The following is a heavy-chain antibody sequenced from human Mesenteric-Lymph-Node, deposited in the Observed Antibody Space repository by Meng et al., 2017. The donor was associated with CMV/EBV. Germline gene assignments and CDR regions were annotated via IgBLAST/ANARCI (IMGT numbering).Heavy chain of an antibody. CDR2: IKQDGSEK. CDR3: AREEVRAHSSGLYYYYYGMDV. CDR1: GFTFSSYW. J-gene: IGHJ6*02. V-gene: IGHV3-7*01. Sequence: GESLKISCAASGFTFSSYWMSWVRQASGKGLEWVANIKQDGSEKYYVDSVKGRFTISRDNAKNSLYLQMNSLRAEDTAVYYCAREEVRAHSSGLYYYYYGMDVWGQGTTVTVSS. D-gene: IGHD3-22*01.